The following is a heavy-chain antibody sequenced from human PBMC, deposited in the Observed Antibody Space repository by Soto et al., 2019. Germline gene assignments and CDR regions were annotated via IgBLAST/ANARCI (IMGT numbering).Heavy chain of an antibody. CDR3: ARVEEPCYYGSGSYYIPIDP. Sequence: GASVKVSCKASGYTFTSYGISWLRQAPGQGLEWMGWISAYNGNTNYAQKLQGRVTMTTDTSTSTAYMELRSLRSDDTAVYYCARVEEPCYYGSGSYYIPIDPWGQGTLVTVSS. J-gene: IGHJ5*02. V-gene: IGHV1-18*04. CDR1: GYTFTSYG. D-gene: IGHD3-10*01. CDR2: ISAYNGNT.